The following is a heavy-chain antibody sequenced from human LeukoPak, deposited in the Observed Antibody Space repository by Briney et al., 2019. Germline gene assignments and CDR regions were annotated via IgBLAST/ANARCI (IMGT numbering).Heavy chain of an antibody. Sequence: GGSLRLSCSASGFTFSSYAMHWVRQAPGKGLEWVSAISGSGDSTYYADSVKGRFTISRDNSKNTLYLQMNSLRAEDTAVYYCAKGYSTIREYGMDVWGQGTTVTVSS. V-gene: IGHV3-23*01. CDR1: GFTFSSYA. J-gene: IGHJ6*02. CDR2: ISGSGDST. CDR3: AKGYSTIREYGMDV. D-gene: IGHD6-13*01.